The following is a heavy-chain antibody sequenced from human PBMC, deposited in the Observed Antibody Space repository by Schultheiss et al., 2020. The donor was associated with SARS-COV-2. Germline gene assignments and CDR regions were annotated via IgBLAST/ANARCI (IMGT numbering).Heavy chain of an antibody. CDR1: GFTFSSYS. CDR2: ISTTSSYI. CDR3: ARDPRGAYDSSGYCDY. V-gene: IGHV3-21*01. J-gene: IGHJ4*02. D-gene: IGHD3-22*01. Sequence: GGSLRLSCAASGFTFSSYSLNWVRQAPGKGLEWVSSISTTSSYIYYADSVKGRFTVSRDNAKNSLYLQMSSLRAEDTAVYYCARDPRGAYDSSGYCDYWGQGTLVTVSS.